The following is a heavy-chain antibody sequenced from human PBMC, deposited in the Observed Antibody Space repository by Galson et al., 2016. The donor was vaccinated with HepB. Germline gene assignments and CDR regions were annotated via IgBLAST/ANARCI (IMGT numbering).Heavy chain of an antibody. CDR3: ARTIPGGAGSPDY. J-gene: IGHJ4*02. CDR2: IYYSGST. CDR1: GGPITTSGHY. D-gene: IGHD2-21*01. V-gene: IGHV4-31*03. Sequence: TLSLTCTVSGGPITTSGHYWSWIRQHPGEGLEWIGYIYYSGSTYYNPSLKSRVTISVDTSKEQFSLNLSSVTAADTAVYYCARTIPGGAGSPDYWGQGTLVTVSS.